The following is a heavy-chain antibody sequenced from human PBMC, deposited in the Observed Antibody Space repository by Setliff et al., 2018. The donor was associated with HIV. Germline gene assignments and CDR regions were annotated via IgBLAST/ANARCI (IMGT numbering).Heavy chain of an antibody. CDR2: IYYSGTT. CDR3: ARRYHGASGFYNS. CDR1: GGSISSSDYY. V-gene: IGHV4-39*01. D-gene: IGHD1-1*01. Sequence: LSLTCPVSGGSISSSDYYWGWIRQPPGKGLEWIGSIYYSGTTYYNPSLKSRITISVDTSKNQFSLKPSSVAAADTAVYYCARRYHGASGFYNSWGQGVLVTVSS. J-gene: IGHJ4*02.